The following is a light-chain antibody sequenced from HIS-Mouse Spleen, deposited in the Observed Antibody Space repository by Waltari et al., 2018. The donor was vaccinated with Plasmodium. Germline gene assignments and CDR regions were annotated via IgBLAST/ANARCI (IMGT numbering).Light chain of an antibody. V-gene: IGLV3-19*01. J-gene: IGLJ2*01. CDR1: SLQSYY. CDR2: GKN. Sequence: SSELTQDPAVSVALGQTVRIKCQGDSLQSYYASWYQQKPGQAPVLVIYGKNNRPSGIPDRFSGSSSGNTASLTITGAQAEDEADYYCNSRDSSGTHGVFGGGTKLTVL. CDR3: NSRDSSGTHGV.